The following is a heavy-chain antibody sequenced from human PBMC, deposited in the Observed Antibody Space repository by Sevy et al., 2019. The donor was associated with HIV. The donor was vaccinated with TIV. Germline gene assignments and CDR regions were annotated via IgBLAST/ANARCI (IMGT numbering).Heavy chain of an antibody. CDR1: GFTFDDYA. D-gene: IGHD3-10*01. V-gene: IGHV3-9*01. Sequence: GGSLRLSCAASGFTFDDYAMHWVRQAPGKGLEWVSGISWNSGSIGYADSVKGRFTISRDNGKNSLYLQMNSLRAEDTALYDCAKDRSGGSGSYYGGDAFDIWGQGTIVTVSS. J-gene: IGHJ3*02. CDR3: AKDRSGGSGSYYGGDAFDI. CDR2: ISWNSGSI.